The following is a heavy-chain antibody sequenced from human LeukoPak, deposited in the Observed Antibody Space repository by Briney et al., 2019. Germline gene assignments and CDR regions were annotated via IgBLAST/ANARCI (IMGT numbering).Heavy chain of an antibody. V-gene: IGHV3-7*01. D-gene: IGHD3-10*01. CDR2: IKQDGSEK. CDR3: ARERFTYGPRGGFDY. J-gene: IGHJ4*02. Sequence: PGGSLSLPCAAPGFTFSSYWLTWFPKAPGKGLKWVATIKQDGSEKYYVDSVKGRFTISRDNAKNSLYLQMNSLRAEDTAVYYCARERFTYGPRGGFDYWGQGTLVTVSS. CDR1: GFTFSSYW.